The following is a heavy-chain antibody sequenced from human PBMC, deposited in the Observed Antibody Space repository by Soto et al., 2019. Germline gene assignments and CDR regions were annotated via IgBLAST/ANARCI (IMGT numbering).Heavy chain of an antibody. CDR2: INPSGGST. D-gene: IGHD6-13*01. J-gene: IGHJ4*02. CDR1: GYTFTSYY. CDR3: AREVVAAAGLYYFDY. Sequence: QVQLVQSGAEVKKPGASVKVSCKASGYTFTSYYMHWVRQAPGQGLEWMGIINPSGGSTSYAQKFQGRVPMTRDTSTSTVYMELSSLRSEDTAVYYCAREVVAAAGLYYFDYWGQGTLVTVSS. V-gene: IGHV1-46*03.